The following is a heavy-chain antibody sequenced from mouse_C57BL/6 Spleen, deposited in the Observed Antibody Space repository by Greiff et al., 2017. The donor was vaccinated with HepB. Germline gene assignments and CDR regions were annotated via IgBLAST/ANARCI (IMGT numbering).Heavy chain of an antibody. V-gene: IGHV1-54*01. D-gene: IGHD2-3*01. J-gene: IGHJ4*01. CDR3: ARDGYYPSYAMDY. Sequence: VQRVESGAELVRPGTSVKVSCKASGYAFTNYLIEWVKQRPGQGLEWIGVINPGSGGTNYNEKFKGKATLTADKSSSTAYMQLSSLTSEDSAVYFCARDGYYPSYAMDYWGQGTSVTVSS. CDR2: INPGSGGT. CDR1: GYAFTNYL.